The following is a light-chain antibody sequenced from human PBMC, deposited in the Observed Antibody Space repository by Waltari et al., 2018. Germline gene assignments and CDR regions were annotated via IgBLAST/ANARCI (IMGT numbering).Light chain of an antibody. CDR3: LLHFGGDQLV. J-gene: IGLJ3*02. Sequence: QTVVTQEPSLTVSPGGTVTLTCASSTGPVASAHYPSWFQQMPGQAPRALIFRSTNKYSWTPARFSGSLLGGKAALTLSSVQPEDEADYYCLLHFGGDQLVFGGGTRLTVL. V-gene: IGLV7-43*01. CDR2: RST. CDR1: TGPVASAHY.